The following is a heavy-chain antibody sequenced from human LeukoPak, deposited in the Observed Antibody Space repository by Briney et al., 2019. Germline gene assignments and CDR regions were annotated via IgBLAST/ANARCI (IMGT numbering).Heavy chain of an antibody. CDR3: ACRQFTSPWFDS. CDR1: AYIFSTYW. J-gene: IGHJ5*01. V-gene: IGHV5-51*01. D-gene: IGHD2-2*01. Sequence: GESLRISCQGSAYIFSTYWIGWVRQMPGKGLEWMAVIYPGDARTRYNPSFEGQVTISADKTTSTAYLQWSSLKASDTAMYYCACRQFTSPWFDSWGQGTLVTVSS. CDR2: IYPGDART.